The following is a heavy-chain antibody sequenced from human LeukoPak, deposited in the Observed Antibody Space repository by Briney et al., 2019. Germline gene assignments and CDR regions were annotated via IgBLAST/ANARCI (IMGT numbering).Heavy chain of an antibody. D-gene: IGHD4-17*01. CDR3: ARGGTTYGDYVSH. Sequence: SETLSLTCTVSGGSISSSSYYWGWFRQPPGKGLEWIGSIYYSGSTYYNPSLKSRVTISVDTSKNQFSLKLSSVTAADTAVYYCARGGTTYGDYVSHWGQGTLVTVSS. CDR1: GGSISSSSYY. CDR2: IYYSGST. J-gene: IGHJ4*02. V-gene: IGHV4-39*07.